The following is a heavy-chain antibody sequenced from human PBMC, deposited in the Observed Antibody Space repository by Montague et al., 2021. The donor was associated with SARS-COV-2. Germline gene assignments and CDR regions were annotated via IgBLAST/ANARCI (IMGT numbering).Heavy chain of an antibody. V-gene: IGHV4-39*01. D-gene: IGHD3-10*01. CDR3: ARLVWFGELSSENWFDP. J-gene: IGHJ5*02. CDR2: IYYSGST. Sequence: SETLSLTCTVSGGSIISSSNYWGWIRQPPGKGLEWIGSIYYSGSTYYNSSLQSRVTISVDTSKNQFSLKLNSVTAADTAVYYCARLVWFGELSSENWFDPWGQGTLVTVSS. CDR1: GGSIISSSNY.